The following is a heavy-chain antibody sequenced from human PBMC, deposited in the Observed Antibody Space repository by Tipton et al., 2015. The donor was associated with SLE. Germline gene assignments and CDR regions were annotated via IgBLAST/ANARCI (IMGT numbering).Heavy chain of an antibody. D-gene: IGHD6-13*01. CDR2: MNPNSGNT. CDR3: ARQWAVAAAGPPGY. Sequence: QLVQPGAEVKKPGASVKVSCKASGYTFTSYDINWVRQATGQGLEWMGWMNPNSGNTGYAQKFQGRVTMTRNTSISTAYMELSSLRSEDTAVYYCARQWAVAAAGPPGYWGQGTLVTVSS. J-gene: IGHJ4*02. V-gene: IGHV1-8*01. CDR1: GYTFTSYD.